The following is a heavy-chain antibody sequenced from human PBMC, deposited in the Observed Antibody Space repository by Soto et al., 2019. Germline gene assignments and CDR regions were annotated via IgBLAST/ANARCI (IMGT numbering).Heavy chain of an antibody. D-gene: IGHD6-6*01. J-gene: IGHJ4*02. CDR2: INTYTGNT. V-gene: IGHV1-18*01. CDR1: GYTFPSYG. CDR3: ARVVIGTRPPDY. Sequence: QVQLVQSGGEVKKPGASVRVSCKSSGYTFPSYGITWVRLAPGQGLEWMGWINTYTGNTNYTQKLQGRVTMTTDTSTSTVYMELRSLRSDDTAVYYCARVVIGTRPPDYWGQGTLVTVSS.